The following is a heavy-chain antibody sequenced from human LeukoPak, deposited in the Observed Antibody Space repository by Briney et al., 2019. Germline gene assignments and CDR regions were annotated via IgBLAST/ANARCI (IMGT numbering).Heavy chain of an antibody. CDR1: GFTFSSYA. J-gene: IGHJ3*02. Sequence: PGRSLRLSCAASGFTFSSYAMHWVRQAPGKGLEWVAVISYDGSNKYYADSVKGRFTISRDNSKNTLYLQMNSLRAEDTAVYYCASGATIGYGSGSYYTGPFDIWGQGKMVTVSS. V-gene: IGHV3-30*04. CDR3: ASGATIGYGSGSYYTGPFDI. D-gene: IGHD3-10*01. CDR2: ISYDGSNK.